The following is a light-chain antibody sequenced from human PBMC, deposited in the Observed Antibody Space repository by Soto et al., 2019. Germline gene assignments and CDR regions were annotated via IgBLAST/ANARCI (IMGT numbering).Light chain of an antibody. J-gene: IGLJ2*01. CDR3: SSYTSSSTLV. Sequence: QSALTQPASVSGSPGQSITISCTGTSSDVGGYNYVSWYQQHPGKAPKLMIYEFSNRPSGGSNRFSGSKSGNTAYLRISGLQAEDEADYYCSSYTSSSTLVFGGGTKLTVL. V-gene: IGLV2-14*01. CDR1: SSDVGGYNY. CDR2: EFS.